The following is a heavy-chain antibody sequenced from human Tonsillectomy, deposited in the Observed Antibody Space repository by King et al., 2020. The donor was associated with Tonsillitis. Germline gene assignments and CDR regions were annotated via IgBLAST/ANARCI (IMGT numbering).Heavy chain of an antibody. V-gene: IGHV4-4*07. Sequence: VQLQESGPGLVKPSETLSLTCTVSGGSISSYYWSWIRQPAGKGLEWIGRIYTSGSTNYNPSLKSRVTMSVDTSKNQFSLKLSSVTAADTAVYYCARECEFWSGTHNWFDPWGQGTLVTVSS. CDR1: GGSISSYY. CDR3: ARECEFWSGTHNWFDP. CDR2: IYTSGST. D-gene: IGHD3-3*01. J-gene: IGHJ5*02.